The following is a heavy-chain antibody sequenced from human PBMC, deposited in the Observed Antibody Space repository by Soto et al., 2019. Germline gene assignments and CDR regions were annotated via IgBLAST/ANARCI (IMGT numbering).Heavy chain of an antibody. CDR3: ASAYYDIVTRHNDY. Sequence: VKVACTAPKDTFTRPYINWVRQALGQGLEWMGVINPHGGSTAYAQKFKGRVTMTRDTSTSTVYMELSSLRSEDTAVYYCASAYYDIVTRHNDYWAQATLLATSS. V-gene: IGHV1-46*01. J-gene: IGHJ4*02. D-gene: IGHD3-9*01. CDR2: INPHGGST. CDR1: KDTFTRPY.